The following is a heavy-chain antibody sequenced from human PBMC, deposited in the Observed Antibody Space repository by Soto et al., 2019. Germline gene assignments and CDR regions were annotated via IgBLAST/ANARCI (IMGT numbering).Heavy chain of an antibody. CDR3: ARGRPPYYYGSGSYITSRLGYFDY. Sequence: QVQLVQSGAEVKKPGASVKVSCKASGYTFTSYAMHWVRKAPGQRLEWMGWINAGNGNTKYSQKFQGRVTITRDTSASTAYMELSSLRSEDTAVYYCARGRPPYYYGSGSYITSRLGYFDYWGQGTLVTVSS. CDR2: INAGNGNT. CDR1: GYTFTSYA. D-gene: IGHD3-10*01. V-gene: IGHV1-3*01. J-gene: IGHJ4*02.